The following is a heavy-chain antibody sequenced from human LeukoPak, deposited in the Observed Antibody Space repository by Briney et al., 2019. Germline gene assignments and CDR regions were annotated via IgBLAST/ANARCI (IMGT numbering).Heavy chain of an antibody. V-gene: IGHV3-48*03. CDR2: ISGSGTTI. J-gene: IGHJ3*02. CDR1: GFTFSSYE. CDR3: ARENIRGNSIISFDI. D-gene: IGHD2/OR15-2a*01. Sequence: PGGSLRLSCAASGFTFSSYEMNWVRQAPGKGLEWVSYISGSGTTIFYADSVKGRFTISRDNAQNLLYLQMNRLRAEDTAVYYCARENIRGNSIISFDIWGQGTMVTVSS.